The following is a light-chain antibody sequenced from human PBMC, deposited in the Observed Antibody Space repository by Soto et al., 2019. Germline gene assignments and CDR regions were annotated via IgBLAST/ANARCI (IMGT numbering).Light chain of an antibody. CDR2: GAS. CDR3: QQYNNWPPWT. Sequence: EVVMMQSPATLSVSPGERATLSCRASQSISSDLAWYQQKPGQAPRLLIYGASTRASDIPARFSGSGSGTEFTLTISSLQSEDFAVYYCQQYNNWPPWTFGQGTKVDIK. V-gene: IGKV3-15*01. CDR1: QSISSD. J-gene: IGKJ1*01.